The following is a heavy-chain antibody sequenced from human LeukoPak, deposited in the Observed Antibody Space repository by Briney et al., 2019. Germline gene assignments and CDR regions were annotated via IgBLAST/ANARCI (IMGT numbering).Heavy chain of an antibody. J-gene: IGHJ4*02. Sequence: GGSLRLSCAASGLTVSSNYMSWVRQAPGKGLEWVSVLYSGGSTYYADSVKGRFTISRDNSKNTLYLQMSSLRAEDTAVYYCASLFYVSGVGSGYVFEYWGQGALVTVSS. CDR1: GLTVSSNY. CDR3: ASLFYVSGVGSGYVFEY. D-gene: IGHD5-12*01. CDR2: LYSGGST. V-gene: IGHV3-53*01.